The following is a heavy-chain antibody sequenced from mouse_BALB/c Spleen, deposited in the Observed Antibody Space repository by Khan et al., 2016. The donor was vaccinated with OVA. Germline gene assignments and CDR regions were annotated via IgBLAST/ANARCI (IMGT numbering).Heavy chain of an antibody. J-gene: IGHJ3*01. V-gene: IGHV5-6*01. CDR3: TKFAYYRYSEWFAY. Sequence: EVQLVESGGDLVKPGGSLKLSCAASGFTFSTYGMSWVRQAPDKRLEWVATVSTGGSYTYYPDSVKGRFTISRDNAKNTLYMQMNGRMCEDTAMFSCTKFAYYRYSEWFAYWGQGTLVTVSA. D-gene: IGHD2-12*01. CDR1: GFTFSTYG. CDR2: VSTGGSYT.